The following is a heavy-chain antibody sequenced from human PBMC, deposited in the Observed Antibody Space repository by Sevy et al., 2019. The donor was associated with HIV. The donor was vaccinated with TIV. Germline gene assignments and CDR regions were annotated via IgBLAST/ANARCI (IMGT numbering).Heavy chain of an antibody. D-gene: IGHD3-22*01. CDR3: ATLEYFYDTSGYSSGDY. J-gene: IGHJ4*02. CDR1: GYTLSDLS. V-gene: IGHV1-24*01. CDR2: FDPEDGET. Sequence: ASVKVSCKVSGYTLSDLSMYWVRQAPGKELEWMGGFDPEDGETIYAQKFQGRVTMTEDTSTDTAYMELSSRRSEDTAVYYCATLEYFYDTSGYSSGDYWGQGTLVTVSS.